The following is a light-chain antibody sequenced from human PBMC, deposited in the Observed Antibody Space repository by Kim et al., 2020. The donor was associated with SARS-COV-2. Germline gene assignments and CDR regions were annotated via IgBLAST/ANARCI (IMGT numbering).Light chain of an antibody. J-gene: IGKJ1*01. CDR3: QQLNKWT. CDR2: DSS. V-gene: IGKV3-11*01. CDR1: ESIDKA. Sequence: ESVLTQSPATLSLSPGERATLSCRASESIDKALAWYQQRPGQAPRLLIFDSSHRAPGIPARFSGSGSGTDFTLTISSLEPEDFAVYYCQQLNKWTFGQETKVDIK.